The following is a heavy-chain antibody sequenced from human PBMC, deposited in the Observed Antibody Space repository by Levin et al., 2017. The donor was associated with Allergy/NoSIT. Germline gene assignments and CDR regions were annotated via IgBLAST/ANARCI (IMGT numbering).Heavy chain of an antibody. CDR2: ISYDGSNK. J-gene: IGHJ4*02. CDR3: ARSTGYSYVFDY. Sequence: GESLKISCAASGFTFSSYAMHWVRQAPGKGLEWVAVISYDGSNKYYADSVKGRFTISRDNSKNTLYLQMNSLRAEDTAVYYCARSTGYSYVFDYWGQGTLVTVSS. V-gene: IGHV3-30-3*01. CDR1: GFTFSSYA. D-gene: IGHD5-18*01.